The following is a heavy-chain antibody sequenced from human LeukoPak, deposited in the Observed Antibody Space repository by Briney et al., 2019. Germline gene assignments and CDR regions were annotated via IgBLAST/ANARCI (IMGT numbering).Heavy chain of an antibody. CDR1: GGSISSYY. Sequence: PSETLSLTCTVSGGSISSYYWSWIRQPPGKGLEWIGYIYYSGSTNYNPSLKSRVTISVDTSKNQFSLKLSPVTAADTAVYYCARSPHRYDSSGYYYVWGQGTLVTVSS. CDR2: IYYSGST. D-gene: IGHD3-22*01. J-gene: IGHJ4*02. V-gene: IGHV4-59*08. CDR3: ARSPHRYDSSGYYYV.